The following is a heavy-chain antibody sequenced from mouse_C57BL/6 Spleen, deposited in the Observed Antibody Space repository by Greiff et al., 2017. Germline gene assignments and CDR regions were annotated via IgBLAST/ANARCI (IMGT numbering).Heavy chain of an antibody. Sequence: QVQLQQPGAELVRPGSSVKLSCKASGYTFTSYWMDWVKQRPGQGLEWIGNIYPSDSETHYNQKFKDKATLTVDKSSSTAYMQLSSLTSEDSAVYWCARILGRFAYWGQGTLVTVSA. D-gene: IGHD4-1*01. J-gene: IGHJ3*01. CDR2: IYPSDSET. CDR1: GYTFTSYW. CDR3: ARILGRFAY. V-gene: IGHV1-61*01.